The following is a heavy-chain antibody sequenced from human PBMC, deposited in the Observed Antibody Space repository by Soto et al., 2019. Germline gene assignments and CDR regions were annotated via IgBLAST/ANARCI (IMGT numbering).Heavy chain of an antibody. CDR1: GFTFRRYA. J-gene: IGHJ4*02. Sequence: EAQLLESGGGLVQSGGSLRLSCAASGFTFRRYAMSWVRQAPGQGLEWVSSISGIGDTTYYADSVKGRFTISRDNFKSTLYLQMNSLRSEDTAVYDCANFPVYDYGYDDDYWGQGTLVTVSS. V-gene: IGHV3-23*01. CDR3: ANFPVYDYGYDDDY. CDR2: ISGIGDTT. D-gene: IGHD4-17*01.